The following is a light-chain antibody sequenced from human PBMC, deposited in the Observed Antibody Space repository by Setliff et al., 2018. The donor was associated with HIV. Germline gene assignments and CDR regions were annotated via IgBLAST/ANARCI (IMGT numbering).Light chain of an antibody. CDR2: RNN. V-gene: IGLV1-47*01. J-gene: IGLJ1*01. Sequence: QSALTQPPSASGTPGQRVTISCSGSSSNIGSNYVYWYQQLPGTAPKLLIYRNNQRPSGVPDRFSGSKSGTSASLAISGLRSEDEADYYCAAWDDSLSVLFGTGTKVNVL. CDR1: SSNIGSNY. CDR3: AAWDDSLSVL.